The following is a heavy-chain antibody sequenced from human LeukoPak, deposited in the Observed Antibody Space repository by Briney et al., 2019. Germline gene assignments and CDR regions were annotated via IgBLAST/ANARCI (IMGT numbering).Heavy chain of an antibody. CDR1: GFTFRSFA. J-gene: IGHJ6*02. D-gene: IGHD2-2*01. CDR2: ISGSGGST. CDR3: AREGCSTSCPDYHYYGMDV. V-gene: IGHV3-23*01. Sequence: PGGSLRLSCAASGFTFRSFAMSWVRQAPGKGLEWVSTISGSGGSTNYADSVKGRFTISRDNAKNSLYLQMNSLRAEDTAVYYCAREGCSTSCPDYHYYGMDVWGQGTTVTVSS.